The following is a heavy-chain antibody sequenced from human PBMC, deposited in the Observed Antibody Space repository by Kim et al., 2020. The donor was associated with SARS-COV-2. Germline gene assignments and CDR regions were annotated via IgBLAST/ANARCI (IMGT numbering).Heavy chain of an antibody. CDR1: GGSFSGYY. CDR2: INHSGST. V-gene: IGHV4-34*01. CDR3: ARGVAAAHQVDNRNFDY. Sequence: SETLSLTCAVYGGSFSGYYWSWIRQPPGKGLEWIGEINHSGSTNYNPSLKSRVTISVDTSKNQFSLKLSSVTAADTAVYYCARGVAAAHQVDNRNFDYWGQGTLVTVSS. D-gene: IGHD6-13*01. J-gene: IGHJ4*02.